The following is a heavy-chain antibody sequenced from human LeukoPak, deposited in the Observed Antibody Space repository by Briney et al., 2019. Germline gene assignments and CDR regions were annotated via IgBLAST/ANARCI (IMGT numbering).Heavy chain of an antibody. CDR3: ARGASGIQLWFFDP. D-gene: IGHD5-18*01. CDR1: GFTFSDYY. CDR2: IKQDGSEK. J-gene: IGHJ5*02. Sequence: PGGSLRLSCAASGFTFSDYYMSWVRQAPGKGLEWVANIKQDGSEKYYVDSVKGRFTISRDNAKKSLYLEMNSLRAEDTAVYYCARGASGIQLWFFDPWGQGTLVTVSS. V-gene: IGHV3-7*01.